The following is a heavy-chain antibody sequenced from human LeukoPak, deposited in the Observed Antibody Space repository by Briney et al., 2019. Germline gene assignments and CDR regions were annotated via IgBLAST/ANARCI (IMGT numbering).Heavy chain of an antibody. CDR1: GYSFTSYW. CDR3: ARGRYCSSTSCYGGDY. Sequence: GESLKISCKGSGYSFTSYWIGWVRQMPGKGLEWMGIIYPGDSDTRYSPSFQGQVTISADKSISTAYLQWSSLKASDTAMYYCARGRYCSSTSCYGGDYWGQGTLVTVSS. V-gene: IGHV5-51*01. CDR2: IYPGDSDT. D-gene: IGHD2-2*01. J-gene: IGHJ4*02.